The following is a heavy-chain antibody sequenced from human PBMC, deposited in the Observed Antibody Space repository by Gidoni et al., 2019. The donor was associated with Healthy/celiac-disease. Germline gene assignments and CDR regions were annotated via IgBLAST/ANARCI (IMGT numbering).Heavy chain of an antibody. CDR2: INPNSGGT. D-gene: IGHD3-22*01. V-gene: IGHV1-2*02. Sequence: QVQLVQSGAEVKKPGASVKVSCKASGYTFTGYYMHWVRQAPGQGLEWMGWINPNSGGTNYAQKFQGRVTMTRDTSISTAYMELSRLRSDDTAVYYCATNYYDSSGRTPFDYWGQGTLVTVSS. CDR1: GYTFTGYY. CDR3: ATNYYDSSGRTPFDY. J-gene: IGHJ4*02.